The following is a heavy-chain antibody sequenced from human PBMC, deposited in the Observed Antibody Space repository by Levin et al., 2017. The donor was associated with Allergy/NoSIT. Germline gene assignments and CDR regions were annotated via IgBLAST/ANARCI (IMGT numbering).Heavy chain of an antibody. V-gene: IGHV3-11*03. CDR2: ISSGNIYT. J-gene: IGHJ4*02. CDR1: GFNFSDYY. Sequence: GGSLRLSCAASGFNFSDYYMSWIRQAPGRGLEWISYISSGNIYTKNADSVKGRFTVSRDNTKNSVYLEMNSLRAEDTAVYYCAASGGDYVGIFDYWGQGTRVSVSS. CDR3: AASGGDYVGIFDY. D-gene: IGHD4-17*01.